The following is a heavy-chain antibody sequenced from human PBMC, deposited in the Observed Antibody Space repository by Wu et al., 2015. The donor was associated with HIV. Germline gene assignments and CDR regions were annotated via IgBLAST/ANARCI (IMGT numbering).Heavy chain of an antibody. CDR2: INPNSGGT. CDR3: ATIYTPRAFNI. J-gene: IGHJ3*02. D-gene: IGHD4-11*01. CDR1: GGTFSSFG. V-gene: IGHV1-2*02. Sequence: QVQLIQSGPELKKPGSSVKVSCQASGGTFSSFGVSWVRQAPGQGLEWMGWINPNSGGTNYAQKFQGRVTMTRDTSISTAYMELSRLRSDDTAVYYCATIYTPRAFNIWGQGTMITVS.